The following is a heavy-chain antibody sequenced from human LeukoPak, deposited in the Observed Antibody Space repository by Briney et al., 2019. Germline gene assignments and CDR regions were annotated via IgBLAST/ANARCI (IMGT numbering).Heavy chain of an antibody. D-gene: IGHD4-17*01. Sequence: GASVKVSCKASGYTFSYDINWVRQATGQGLEWMGWMTPNSGNTGYAQKFQGRVTMTRNTSISTAYMELSSLRSEDTAVYYCATLAQRSTVTTSRIFGQNIRRPHNWFDPWGQGTLVTVSS. CDR2: MTPNSGNT. CDR1: GYTFSYD. J-gene: IGHJ5*02. CDR3: ATLAQRSTVTTSRIFGQNIRRPHNWFDP. V-gene: IGHV1-8*01.